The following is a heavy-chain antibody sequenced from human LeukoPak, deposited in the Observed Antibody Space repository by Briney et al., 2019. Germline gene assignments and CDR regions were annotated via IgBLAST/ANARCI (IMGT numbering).Heavy chain of an antibody. CDR2: IYYRGST. D-gene: IGHD4-17*01. Sequence: SETLSLTCTVSGVSINNYYWSWIRQPPGKGLEWIGYIYYRGSTNYNPSLKSRVTFSVDTSKKQFSLKLNSVTAADTAVYYCARGGDYGDLRYFDYWGQGTLVTVSS. CDR1: GVSINNYY. CDR3: ARGGDYGDLRYFDY. J-gene: IGHJ4*02. V-gene: IGHV4-59*01.